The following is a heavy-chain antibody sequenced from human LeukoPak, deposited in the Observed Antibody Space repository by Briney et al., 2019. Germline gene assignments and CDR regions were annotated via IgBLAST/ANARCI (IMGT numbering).Heavy chain of an antibody. V-gene: IGHV3-21*01. CDR3: ARVSGRLERQSDLDY. J-gene: IGHJ4*02. D-gene: IGHD1-1*01. Sequence: GGSLRLSCAASGFTFASDSMNWVRQAPGKGLGWVSSISGDSTYIYNAGSVKGRFTISRDNAQASLYLQMISLRADDTAVYYCARVSGRLERQSDLDYWGQGTLVIVSS. CDR1: GFTFASDS. CDR2: ISGDSTYI.